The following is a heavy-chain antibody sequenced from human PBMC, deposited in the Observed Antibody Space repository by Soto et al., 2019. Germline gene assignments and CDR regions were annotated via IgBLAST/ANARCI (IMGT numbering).Heavy chain of an antibody. D-gene: IGHD3-22*01. Sequence: GGSLRLSCTASGFTFGDYAMSWFRQAPGKGLEWVGFIRSKAYGGTTEYAASVKGRFTISRDDSKSIAYLQMNSLKTEDTAVYYCTRPEGDSSGYYEDGAFDIWGQGTMVTVSS. CDR2: IRSKAYGGTT. V-gene: IGHV3-49*03. CDR3: TRPEGDSSGYYEDGAFDI. CDR1: GFTFGDYA. J-gene: IGHJ3*02.